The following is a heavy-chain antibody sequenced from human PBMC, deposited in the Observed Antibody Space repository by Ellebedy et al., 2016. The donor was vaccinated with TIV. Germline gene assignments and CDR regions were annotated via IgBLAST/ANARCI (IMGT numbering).Heavy chain of an antibody. CDR2: ISSSSSTI. V-gene: IGHV3-48*04. D-gene: IGHD3-10*01. Sequence: GGSLRLXXAASGFTFSSYSMNWVRQAPGKGLEWVSYISSSSSTIYYADSVKGRFTISRDNAKNSLYLQMNSLRAEDTAVYYCARRLWFGEYTHYYYGMDVWGQGTTVTVSS. CDR1: GFTFSSYS. CDR3: ARRLWFGEYTHYYYGMDV. J-gene: IGHJ6*02.